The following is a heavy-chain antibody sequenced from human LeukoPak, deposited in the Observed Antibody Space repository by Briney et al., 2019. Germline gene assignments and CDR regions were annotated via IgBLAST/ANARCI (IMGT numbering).Heavy chain of an antibody. D-gene: IGHD3-22*01. V-gene: IGHV1-69*05. CDR1: GGTFSSYA. J-gene: IGHJ4*02. CDR2: IIPIFGTA. CDR3: ARGPYDSSGYYYSFDH. Sequence: SVKVSCKASGGTFSSYAISWVRQAPGQGLEWMGGIIPIFGTANYAQKFQGRVTITTDESTSTAYMELSSLRSEDAAVYYCARGPYDSSGYYYSFDHWGQGTLVTVSS.